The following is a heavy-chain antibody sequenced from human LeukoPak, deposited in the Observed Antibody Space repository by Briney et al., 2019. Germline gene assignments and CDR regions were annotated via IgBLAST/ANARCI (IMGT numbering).Heavy chain of an antibody. J-gene: IGHJ4*02. CDR1: GYSFIHSG. CDR3: ARPTETTAGYYFDY. V-gene: IGHV1-18*01. CDR2: LNPYNGDT. D-gene: IGHD1/OR15-1a*01. Sequence: ASVKVSCKASGYSFIHSGLSWVRQAPGQGLEWMGWLNPYNGDTNFAQNLQGRVTITRDKSTSTAYMELRSLRSDDTAVYYCARPTETTAGYYFDYWGQGTLVTVSS.